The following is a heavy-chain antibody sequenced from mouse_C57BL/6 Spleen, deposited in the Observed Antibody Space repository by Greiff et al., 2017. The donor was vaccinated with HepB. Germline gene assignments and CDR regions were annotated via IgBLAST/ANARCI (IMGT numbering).Heavy chain of an antibody. CDR1: GYSFTDYN. CDR3: ARQGSPDGSYFDY. V-gene: IGHV1-39*01. J-gene: IGHJ2*01. CDR2: INPNYGTT. Sequence: SKLQQSGPELVKPGASVKISCKASGYSFTDYNMNWVKQSNGESLEWIGVINPNYGTTSYNQKFKGKATLTVDQSSSTAYMQLNSLTSEDSAVYYCARQGSPDGSYFDYWGQGTTLTVSS. D-gene: IGHD2-3*01.